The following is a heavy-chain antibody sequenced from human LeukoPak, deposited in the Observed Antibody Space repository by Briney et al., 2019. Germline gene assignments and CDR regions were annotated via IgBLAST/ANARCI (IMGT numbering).Heavy chain of an antibody. CDR2: ISGGGGST. Sequence: PGGSLRLSCAASGFTFSSYGMSWVRQAPGKGLEWVSGISGGGGSTYYADSVKGRSTISRDNSKNTLYLQMNSLRAEDTAVYYCAKDSRAPATAINWGQGTLVTVSS. CDR1: GFTFSSYG. J-gene: IGHJ4*02. V-gene: IGHV3-23*01. CDR3: AKDSRAPATAIN. D-gene: IGHD2-2*01.